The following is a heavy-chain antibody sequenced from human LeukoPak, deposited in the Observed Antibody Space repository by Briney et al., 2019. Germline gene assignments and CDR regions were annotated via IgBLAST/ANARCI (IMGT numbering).Heavy chain of an antibody. J-gene: IGHJ4*02. V-gene: IGHV1-2*02. D-gene: IGHD5-12*01. CDR2: INPNSGGT. CDR3: ARDLVATSILGFDY. Sequence: VASVKVSCKASGYTFTGYYMHWVRQAPGQGLEWMGWINPNSGGTNYAQKFQGRVTMTRDTSISTAYMELSRLRSDDTAVYYCARDLVATSILGFDYWGQGTLVTVSS. CDR1: GYTFTGYY.